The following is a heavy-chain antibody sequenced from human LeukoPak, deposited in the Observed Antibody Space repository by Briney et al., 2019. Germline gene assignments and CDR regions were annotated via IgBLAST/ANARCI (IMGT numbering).Heavy chain of an antibody. CDR3: ARDRGYYDSSGPDY. J-gene: IGHJ4*02. V-gene: IGHV3-74*03. Sequence: GGSLRLSCAASGFTFSSYWMHWVRQAPGKGLVWVSRINSDGSSIMYADSVKGRFTISRDNARNTLYLQINSLRAEDTAVYYCARDRGYYDSSGPDYWGQGTLVTVSS. CDR1: GFTFSSYW. D-gene: IGHD3-22*01. CDR2: INSDGSSI.